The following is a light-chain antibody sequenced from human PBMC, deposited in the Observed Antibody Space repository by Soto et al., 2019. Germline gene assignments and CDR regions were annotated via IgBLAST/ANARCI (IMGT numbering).Light chain of an antibody. Sequence: SYALTQPPSVSVSPGQTASITCSGDKSGDKYACWYQQKPRQSPVLVIYQDSKRPSGIPERFSGSNSGNTATLTISGTQAMGEADYYCQAWDSSTDVVFGGGTKLTVL. V-gene: IGLV3-1*01. CDR3: QAWDSSTDVV. CDR1: KSGDKY. CDR2: QDS. J-gene: IGLJ2*01.